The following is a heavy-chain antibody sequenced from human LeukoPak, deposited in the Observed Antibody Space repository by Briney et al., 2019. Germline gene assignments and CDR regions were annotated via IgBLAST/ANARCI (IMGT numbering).Heavy chain of an antibody. D-gene: IGHD1-26*01. Sequence: PGGSLRLSCAASGFTFSRYAMRWVRQAPGKGLEWVSAISGSGGSTYYADSVKGRFTISRDNSKNTLYLQMNSLRAEDTAVYYCAKDRTWEPYFDYWGQGTLVTVSS. V-gene: IGHV3-23*01. CDR2: ISGSGGST. CDR3: AKDRTWEPYFDY. J-gene: IGHJ4*02. CDR1: GFTFSRYA.